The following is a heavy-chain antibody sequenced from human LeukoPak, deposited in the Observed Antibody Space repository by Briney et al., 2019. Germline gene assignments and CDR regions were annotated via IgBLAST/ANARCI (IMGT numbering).Heavy chain of an antibody. J-gene: IGHJ4*02. CDR1: GFTFSSYG. CDR2: IRYDGSNK. D-gene: IGHD3-9*01. CDR3: AKPRGTYDILTGPFDY. V-gene: IGHV3-30*02. Sequence: GGSLRLSCAASGFTFSSYGMHWVRQASGKGLEWVAFIRYDGSNKYYADSVKGRFTISRDDSKNTLYLQMNSLRAEDTAVYYCAKPRGTYDILTGPFDYWGQGTLVTVSS.